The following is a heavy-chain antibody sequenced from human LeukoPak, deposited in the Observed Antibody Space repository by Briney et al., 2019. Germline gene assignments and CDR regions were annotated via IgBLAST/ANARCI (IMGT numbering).Heavy chain of an antibody. CDR3: ASAYWAYDYAFDI. CDR1: GGSFSGYY. Sequence: SETLSLTCAVYGGSFSGYYWSWIRQPPGKGLEWIGEINHSGSTNYNPSLKSRVTISVDTSKNQFSLKLSSVTTADTAVYYCASAYWAYDYAFDIWGQGTMVTVSS. J-gene: IGHJ3*02. D-gene: IGHD3-16*01. CDR2: INHSGST. V-gene: IGHV4-34*01.